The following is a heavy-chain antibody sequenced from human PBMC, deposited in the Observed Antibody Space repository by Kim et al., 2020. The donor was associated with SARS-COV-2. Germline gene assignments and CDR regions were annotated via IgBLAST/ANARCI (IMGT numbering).Heavy chain of an antibody. CDR3: TRSSDYVWGNYRYFYFDY. V-gene: IGHV3-49*04. J-gene: IGHJ4*02. CDR1: GFTIGDYV. Sequence: GGSLRLSCTASGFTIGDYVMTWVRQAPGKGLEWVGFIRSKVYGGTTEYAAYVRGRFTISRDDSKNIAYLQMNSLSTEDTTMYYCTRSSDYVWGNYRYFYFDYWGQGILVTVSS. D-gene: IGHD3-16*02. CDR2: IRSKVYGGTT.